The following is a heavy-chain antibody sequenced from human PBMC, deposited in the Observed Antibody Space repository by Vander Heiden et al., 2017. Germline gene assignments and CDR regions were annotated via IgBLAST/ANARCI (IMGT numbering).Heavy chain of an antibody. CDR2: ISGSGGSK. CDR1: GCTFSSYA. CDR3: AKDYSWYCTNGVCTFDY. V-gene: IGHV3-23*01. D-gene: IGHD2-8*01. J-gene: IGHJ4*02. Sequence: EVQLLESGGGLVQPGGSLRLPCAASGCTFSSYAMSWVRQAPGKGLEWVSAISGSGGSKYYADSVKGRFTISRDNSKNTLYLQMNSLRAEDTAVYYCAKDYSWYCTNGVCTFDYWGQGTLVTVSS.